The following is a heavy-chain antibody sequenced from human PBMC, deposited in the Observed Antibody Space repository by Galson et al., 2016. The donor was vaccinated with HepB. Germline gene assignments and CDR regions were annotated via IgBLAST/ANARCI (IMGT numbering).Heavy chain of an antibody. Sequence: SVKVSCKVSGYTLTDLSIHWVRRAPGKGLEWMGGFDHEDGETIYSQRFRGRVSMSEDASTHTAHMELSILRSDDTAIYYCAARFLITFGGDIKSHWSFDVWGRGTLVTVSS. D-gene: IGHD3-16*02. CDR3: AARFLITFGGDIKSHWSFDV. J-gene: IGHJ2*01. V-gene: IGHV1-24*01. CDR2: FDHEDGET. CDR1: GYTLTDLS.